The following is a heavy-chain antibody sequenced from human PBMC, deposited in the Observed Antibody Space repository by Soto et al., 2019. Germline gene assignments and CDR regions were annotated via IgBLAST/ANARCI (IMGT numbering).Heavy chain of an antibody. V-gene: IGHV1-8*01. J-gene: IGHJ4*02. CDR1: GYTFTSYD. CDR2: MNPNSGNT. Sequence: ASVKVSCKASGYTFTSYDINWVRQATGQGLEWMGWMNPNSGNTGYAQKFQGRVTMTRNTSISTAYMELSSLRSEDTAVYYCARGMSGWRMTTAYYFISWGQGTLVTAPQ. D-gene: IGHD4-4*01. CDR3: ARGMSGWRMTTAYYFIS.